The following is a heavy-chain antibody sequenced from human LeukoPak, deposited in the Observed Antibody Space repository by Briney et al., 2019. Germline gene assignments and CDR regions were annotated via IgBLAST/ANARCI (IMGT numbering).Heavy chain of an antibody. Sequence: ASVKVSCKASGYTFTEYYMHWVRQAPGQGLEWMGWVNPKSGDTNYVHKFQGRVTMTSDTSISTAYMDLSRVRSDDTAVYYCALLFSSTWYRFDSWGQGTLVTVSS. J-gene: IGHJ4*02. CDR2: VNPKSGDT. D-gene: IGHD6-13*01. CDR1: GYTFTEYY. CDR3: ALLFSSTWYRFDS. V-gene: IGHV1-2*02.